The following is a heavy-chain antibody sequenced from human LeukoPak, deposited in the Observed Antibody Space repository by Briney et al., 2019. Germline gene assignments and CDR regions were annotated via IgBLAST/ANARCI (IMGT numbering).Heavy chain of an antibody. V-gene: IGHV3-33*01. CDR1: GFTFSSYG. D-gene: IGHD2-15*01. CDR3: ARDFCSGGSCYPDAFDI. J-gene: IGHJ3*02. Sequence: GGSLRHSCAASGFTFSSYGMHWVRQAPGKGLEWVAVIWYDGTNTYYADSVKGRFTISRDNSKNTPYLQMNSLRAEDTAVYYCARDFCSGGSCYPDAFDIWGQGTMVTVSS. CDR2: IWYDGTNT.